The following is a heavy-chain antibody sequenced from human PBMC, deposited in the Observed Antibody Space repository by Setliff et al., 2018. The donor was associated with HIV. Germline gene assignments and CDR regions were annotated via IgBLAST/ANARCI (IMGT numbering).Heavy chain of an antibody. CDR1: GGSFTDYY. V-gene: IGHV4-34*01. D-gene: IGHD1-26*01. CDR3: ARGARLLAAYSDRWDYFYMAV. CDR2: INHSGST. Sequence: SLTCAVFGGSFTDYYWIWIRQPPGKGLEWIGEINHSGSTHYNPSLKSRFIISVDTSKNQFSLKVNSMTAADTAVYYCARGARLLAAYSDRWDYFYMAVWGKGTTVTSP. J-gene: IGHJ6*03.